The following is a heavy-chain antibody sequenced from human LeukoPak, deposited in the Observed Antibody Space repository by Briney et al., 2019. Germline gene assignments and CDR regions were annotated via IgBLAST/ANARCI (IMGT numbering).Heavy chain of an antibody. D-gene: IGHD6-13*01. V-gene: IGHV3-30*04. CDR3: ARDGGYSNSLDY. Sequence: TGGSLRLSCAASGFTFSSYAMHWVRQAPGKGLEWVAVISYDGTNKYYADSVKGRFTISRDNSKNTLYLQMNSLRVEDTAVYYCARDGGYSNSLDYWGQGTLVTVSS. J-gene: IGHJ4*02. CDR1: GFTFSSYA. CDR2: ISYDGTNK.